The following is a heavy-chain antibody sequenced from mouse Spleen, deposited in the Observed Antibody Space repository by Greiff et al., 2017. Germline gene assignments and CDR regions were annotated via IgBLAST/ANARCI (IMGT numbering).Heavy chain of an antibody. CDR1: GFSLTSYG. CDR2: IWRGGST. V-gene: IGHV2-2*01. CDR3: ARTPQTLYWYFDV. J-gene: IGHJ1*03. Sequence: QVQLKQSGPGLVQPSQSLSITCTVSGFSLTSYGVHWVSQSPGKGLEWLGVIWRGGSTDYYAAFISSMSISKDNSKSQVFFKMNSLQADDTAIYYCARTPQTLYWYFDVWGTGTTVTVSS.